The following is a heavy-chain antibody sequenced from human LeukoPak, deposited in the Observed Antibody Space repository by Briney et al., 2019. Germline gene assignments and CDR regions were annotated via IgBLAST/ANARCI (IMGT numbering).Heavy chain of an antibody. Sequence: GGSLRLSCEGSGFTFSDAWMNWVRQAPGKGLEWVGRMKSRGSGGTTDYAAPVKGRFTISRDDSKNTLLLQMSSLQAEDTAVYYCAWYWTYYFDMAVWGQGTAVTVSS. CDR1: GFTFSDAW. CDR3: AWYWTYYFDMAV. D-gene: IGHD2-15*01. J-gene: IGHJ6*02. V-gene: IGHV3-15*01. CDR2: MKSRGSGGTT.